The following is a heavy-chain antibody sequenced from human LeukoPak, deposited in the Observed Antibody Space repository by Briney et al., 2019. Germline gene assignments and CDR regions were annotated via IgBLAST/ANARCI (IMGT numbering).Heavy chain of an antibody. V-gene: IGHV1-18*01. CDR1: GYTFTSYG. J-gene: IGHJ6*02. CDR3: ARGGQLLSDIAMVPSYYYYGMDV. Sequence: ASVKVPCKASGYTFTSYGISWVRQAPGQGLEWMGWISAYNGNTNYAQKLQGRVTMTTDTSTSTAYMELRSLRSDDTAVYYCARGGQLLSDIAMVPSYYYYGMDVWGQGTTVTVSS. D-gene: IGHD5-18*01. CDR2: ISAYNGNT.